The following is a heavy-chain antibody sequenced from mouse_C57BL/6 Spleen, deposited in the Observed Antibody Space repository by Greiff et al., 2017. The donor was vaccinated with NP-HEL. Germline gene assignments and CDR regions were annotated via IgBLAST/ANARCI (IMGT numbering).Heavy chain of an antibody. V-gene: IGHV5-6*01. CDR2: ISSGGSYT. CDR3: ARQGYYYGTNYYAMDY. CDR1: GFTFSSYG. D-gene: IGHD1-1*01. Sequence: EVQRVESGGDLVKPGGSLKLSCAASGFTFSSYGMSWVRQTPDKRLEWVATISSGGSYTYYPDSVKGRFTISRDNAKNTLYLQMSSLKSEDTAMYYCARQGYYYGTNYYAMDYWGQGTSVTVSS. J-gene: IGHJ4*01.